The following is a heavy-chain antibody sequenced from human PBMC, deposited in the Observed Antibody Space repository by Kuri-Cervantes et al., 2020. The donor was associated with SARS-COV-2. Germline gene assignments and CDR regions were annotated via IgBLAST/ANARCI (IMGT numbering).Heavy chain of an antibody. CDR2: INPNSGGT. Sequence: ASVKVSCKVSGHTLTELPMHWVRQAPGQGLEWMGWINPNSGGTNYAQKFQGWVTMTRDTSISTAYMELSRLRSDDTAVYYCARGPAITIFGVLRGRENWFDPWGQGTLVTVSS. CDR3: ARGPAITIFGVLRGRENWFDP. CDR1: GHTLTELP. V-gene: IGHV1-2*04. J-gene: IGHJ5*02. D-gene: IGHD3-3*01.